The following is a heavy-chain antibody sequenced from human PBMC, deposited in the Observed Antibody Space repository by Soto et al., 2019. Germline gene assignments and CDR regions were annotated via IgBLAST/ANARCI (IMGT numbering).Heavy chain of an antibody. CDR1: GFTFSAYS. V-gene: IGHV3-21*01. Sequence: EVLLVESGGGLVKPGGSLRLSCAASGFTFSAYSMNWVRQAPGKGLEWVSSITSISTFIYYADSVKGRFSISRDDANNSLYLHMNNLRAGDTAVYYCVRDATEYVVEYWGQGVVVIVSS. J-gene: IGHJ4*02. D-gene: IGHD2-2*01. CDR2: ITSISTFI. CDR3: VRDATEYVVEY.